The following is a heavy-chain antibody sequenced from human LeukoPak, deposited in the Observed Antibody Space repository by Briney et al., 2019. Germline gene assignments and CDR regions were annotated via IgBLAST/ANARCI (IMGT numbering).Heavy chain of an antibody. CDR2: IRYDGSNK. CDR3: VRGGYYYAPFDY. V-gene: IGHV3-30*02. J-gene: IGHJ4*02. D-gene: IGHD3-22*01. Sequence: TGGSLRLSCAASGFTFSSYGMHWVRQAPGKGLEWVAFIRYDGSNKYYADSVKGRFTISRDNSKNTLYLQMNSLRAEDTAVYYCVRGGYYYAPFDYWGQGTLVTVSS. CDR1: GFTFSSYG.